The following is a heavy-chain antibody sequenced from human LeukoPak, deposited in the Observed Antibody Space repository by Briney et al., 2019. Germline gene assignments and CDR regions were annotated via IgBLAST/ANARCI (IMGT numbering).Heavy chain of an antibody. J-gene: IGHJ4*02. Sequence: ASVKVSCKAPGYTFTGYYMHWVRRAPGQGLEWMGWINPNSGGTNYAQKFQGRVTMTRDTSISTAYMELSRLRSDDTAVHYCARSPLAAAGRRMFDYWGQGTLVTVSS. CDR1: GYTFTGYY. D-gene: IGHD6-13*01. V-gene: IGHV1-2*02. CDR3: ARSPLAAAGRRMFDY. CDR2: INPNSGGT.